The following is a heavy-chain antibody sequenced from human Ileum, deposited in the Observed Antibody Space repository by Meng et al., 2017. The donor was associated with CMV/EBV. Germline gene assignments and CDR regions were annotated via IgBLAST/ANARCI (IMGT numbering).Heavy chain of an antibody. CDR1: GGTFSSYA. J-gene: IGHJ5*02. CDR3: TRDQGNGWFDP. Sequence: SSVTVSCKASGGTFSSYAISWVRQAPGQGLEWMGGINPTLGIANYAQKFQGRVTITADKSTSTAYMELSSLTSEDTAVYYRTRDQGNGWFDPWGQGTLVTVSS. V-gene: IGHV1-69*10. CDR2: INPTLGIA.